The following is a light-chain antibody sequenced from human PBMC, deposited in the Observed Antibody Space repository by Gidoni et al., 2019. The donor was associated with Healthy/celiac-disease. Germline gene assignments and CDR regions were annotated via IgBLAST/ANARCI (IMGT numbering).Light chain of an antibody. CDR1: SLRNYY. CDR2: GKT. CDR3: NSRDSSGNHVV. Sequence: TCQGDSLRNYYASWYQQKPGQAPVFVIYGKTNRPSGIPDRFSGSSSGNTASLTITEAQAEDEADYYCNSRDSSGNHVVFGGGTKLTVL. J-gene: IGLJ2*01. V-gene: IGLV3-19*01.